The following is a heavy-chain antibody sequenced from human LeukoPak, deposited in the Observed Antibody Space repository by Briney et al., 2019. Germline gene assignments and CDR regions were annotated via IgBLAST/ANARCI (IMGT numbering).Heavy chain of an antibody. Sequence: SQTLSLTCAISGDSVSSNSAAWNWIRQSPSRGLEWLGSTYYRSKWYNDYAVSVKSRITINPDTSKNQFSLQLNSVTPEDTAVYYCARVDDDYYGSGSYFDYWGQGTLVTVSS. CDR2: TYYRSKWYN. J-gene: IGHJ4*02. CDR3: ARVDDDYYGSGSYFDY. V-gene: IGHV6-1*01. D-gene: IGHD3-10*01. CDR1: GDSVSSNSAA.